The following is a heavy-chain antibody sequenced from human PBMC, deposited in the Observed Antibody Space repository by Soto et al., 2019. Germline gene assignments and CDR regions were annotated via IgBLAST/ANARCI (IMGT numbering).Heavy chain of an antibody. Sequence: QVRLQERGPGLVKPSQTLSLKCSVSGGSITTGGRYWSWIRQLPGKGLEWIGDIYYSGNTYYNASLKSRVTISVEAAKNQFSPKLSSVTAADTAVYYCAQALVFTGGDGFDIWGQGRLVTVSS. J-gene: IGHJ3*02. CDR1: GGSITTGGRY. V-gene: IGHV4-31*02. D-gene: IGHD1-1*01. CDR3: AQALVFTGGDGFDI. CDR2: IYYSGNT.